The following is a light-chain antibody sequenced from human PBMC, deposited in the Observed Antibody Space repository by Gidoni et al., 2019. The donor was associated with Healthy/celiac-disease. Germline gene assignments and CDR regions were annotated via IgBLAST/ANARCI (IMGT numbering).Light chain of an antibody. CDR3: QQYDNLPLT. CDR1: QDISNY. J-gene: IGKJ4*01. Sequence: DIQMTQSPSSLSASVGDRVTITCQASQDISNYLNWYQQKPGKAPKLLIYDAPNLETGVPSRFSGSGSGTDFTFTISSLQPEDIVTYYCQQYDNLPLTFGGXTKVEIK. CDR2: DAP. V-gene: IGKV1-33*01.